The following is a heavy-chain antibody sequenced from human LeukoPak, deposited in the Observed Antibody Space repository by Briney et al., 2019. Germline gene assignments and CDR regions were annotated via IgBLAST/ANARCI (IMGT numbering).Heavy chain of an antibody. V-gene: IGHV3-23*01. J-gene: IGHJ4*02. Sequence: VRQAXXXGLEWVSAISGSGGSTYYADSVKGRFTISRDNSKNTLYLQMNSLRAEDTAVYYCAKSNRIDYWGQGTLVTVSS. D-gene: IGHD1-14*01. CDR2: ISGSGGST. CDR3: AKSNRIDY.